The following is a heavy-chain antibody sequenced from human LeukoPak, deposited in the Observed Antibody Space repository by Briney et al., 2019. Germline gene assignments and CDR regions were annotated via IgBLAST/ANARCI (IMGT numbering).Heavy chain of an antibody. V-gene: IGHV3-21*01. CDR2: FSSSSSYI. D-gene: IGHD3-16*01. Sequence: GGSLRLSCAASGFTFSSYSMNWARQAPGKGLEWVSSFSSSSSYIYYADSVKGRFTISRDNAKNSLYLQMNSLKAEDTAVYYCASAYYYKFDYWGQGTLVTVSS. J-gene: IGHJ4*02. CDR1: GFTFSSYS. CDR3: ASAYYYKFDY.